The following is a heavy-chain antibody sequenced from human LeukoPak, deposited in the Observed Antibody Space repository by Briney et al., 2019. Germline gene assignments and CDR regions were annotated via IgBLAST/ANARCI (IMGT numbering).Heavy chain of an antibody. CDR1: GYTFTGYN. V-gene: IGHV1-2*04. D-gene: IGHD1-1*01. CDR3: ATGTTGTTRDAFDI. CDR2: INPNSGGT. J-gene: IGHJ3*02. Sequence: ASVKVSCKASGYTFTGYNMHWVRQAPGQGLEWMGWINPNSGGTNYAQKFQGWVTMTRDTSISTAYMELSRLRSDDTAVYYCATGTTGTTRDAFDIWGQGTMVTVSS.